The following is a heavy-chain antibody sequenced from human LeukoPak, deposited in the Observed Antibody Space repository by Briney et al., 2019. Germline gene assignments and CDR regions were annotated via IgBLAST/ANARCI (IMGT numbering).Heavy chain of an antibody. D-gene: IGHD6-25*01. CDR1: GGSISSNTYY. CDR2: IRYSGRT. J-gene: IGHJ4*02. Sequence: PSETLSLTCTVSGGSISSNTYYWSWIRQPPGKGLEWIGSIRYSGRTYYKPSLKSRVTLSVDTSKNQLLLNLRSVTAVDTAMYYCAREFNGSPGYLGQGTLVTVSS. V-gene: IGHV4-39*02. CDR3: AREFNGSPGY.